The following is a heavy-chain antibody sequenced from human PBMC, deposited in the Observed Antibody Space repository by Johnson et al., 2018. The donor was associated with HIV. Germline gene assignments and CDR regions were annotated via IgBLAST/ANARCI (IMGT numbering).Heavy chain of an antibody. CDR2: ISWNSGSI. V-gene: IGHV3-9*01. D-gene: IGHD6-13*01. CDR3: ARDKYPPTAAAGTDAFDI. CDR1: GFTFDDYA. J-gene: IGHJ3*02. Sequence: QLVESGGGLVQPGRSLRLSCAASGFTFDDYAMHWVRQAPGKGLEWVSGISWNSGSIGYADSVKGRFTISRDNSKTPPYLQMNGLRAEDTAVYYCARDKYPPTAAAGTDAFDIWGQGTMVTVSS.